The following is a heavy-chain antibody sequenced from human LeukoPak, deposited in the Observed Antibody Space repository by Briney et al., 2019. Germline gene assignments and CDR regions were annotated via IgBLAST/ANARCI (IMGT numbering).Heavy chain of an antibody. V-gene: IGHV3-23*01. CDR1: GFTFSNYA. D-gene: IGHD6-19*01. Sequence: GGSLRLSCAASGFTFSNYAMTWVRQAPGKGLEWVSAISGSGGSTYYADSVKGRFTISRDNSKNTLYLQMNSLRAEDTAVYYCAKDLDLIWSSGWELGSGAFDIWGQGTMVTVSS. CDR2: ISGSGGST. CDR3: AKDLDLIWSSGWELGSGAFDI. J-gene: IGHJ3*02.